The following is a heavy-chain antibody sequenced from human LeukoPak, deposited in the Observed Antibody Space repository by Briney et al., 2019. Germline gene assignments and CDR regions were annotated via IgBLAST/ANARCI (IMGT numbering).Heavy chain of an antibody. D-gene: IGHD3-3*01. CDR3: ARFNARQLERGDF. Sequence: GESLKISCKGSGYSFTSYWIGWVRQMPGKGPEWMVIIYPGDSNIRYSPSFQGQVTISADKSISTAYLQWSSLEASDTAMYYCARFNARQLERGDFWGQGTLVTVSS. V-gene: IGHV5-51*01. CDR1: GYSFTSYW. J-gene: IGHJ4*02. CDR2: IYPGDSNI.